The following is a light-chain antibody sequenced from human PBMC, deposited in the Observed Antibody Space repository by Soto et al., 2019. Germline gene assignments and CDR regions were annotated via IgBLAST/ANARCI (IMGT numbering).Light chain of an antibody. CDR1: QGISSY. Sequence: AIRMTQSPSSFSASTGDRVTITCRASQGISSYFAWYQQKPGKAPKLLIYAASTLQSGVPSSFSGSGSGTDFTLTISCLQSEDFATYYCQQYYSYPMYTFGQGTKLEIK. CDR3: QQYYSYPMYT. V-gene: IGKV1-8*01. J-gene: IGKJ2*01. CDR2: AAS.